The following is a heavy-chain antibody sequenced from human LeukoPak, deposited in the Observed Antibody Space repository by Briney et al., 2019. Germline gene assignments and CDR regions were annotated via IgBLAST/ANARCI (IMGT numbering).Heavy chain of an antibody. J-gene: IGHJ4*02. D-gene: IGHD6-19*01. Sequence: SETLSLTCAVYGGSFSGYYWSWIRQPPGKGLEWIGEINHSGSTNYNPSLKSRVTISVDTSKNQFSLKLSSVTAADTAVYYCARRGMQWLVRSYFDYWGQGTLVTVSS. CDR3: ARRGMQWLVRSYFDY. V-gene: IGHV4-34*01. CDR2: INHSGST. CDR1: GGSFSGYY.